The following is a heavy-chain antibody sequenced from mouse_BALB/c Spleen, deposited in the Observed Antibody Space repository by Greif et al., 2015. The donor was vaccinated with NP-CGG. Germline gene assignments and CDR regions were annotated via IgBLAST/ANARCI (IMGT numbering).Heavy chain of an antibody. CDR3: TRRGYYRYDGGFDY. Sequence: QVQLQQSGAELVRPGASVKLSCKASGYTFTSYWINWVKQRPGQGLEWIGNIYPSDSYTNYNQKFKDKATLTVDKSSSTAYMQLSSPTSEDSAVYYCTRRGYYRYDGGFDYWGQGTTLTVSS. CDR2: IYPSDSYT. V-gene: IGHV1-69*02. CDR1: GYTFTSYW. D-gene: IGHD2-14*01. J-gene: IGHJ2*01.